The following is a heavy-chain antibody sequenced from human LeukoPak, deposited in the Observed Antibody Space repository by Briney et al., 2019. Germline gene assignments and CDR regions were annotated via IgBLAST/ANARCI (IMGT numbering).Heavy chain of an antibody. CDR3: ARDTGYLGSNYGMDV. D-gene: IGHD3-22*01. J-gene: IGHJ6*02. V-gene: IGHV4-59*01. CDR1: GGSISSYY. CDR2: IFYSGST. Sequence: SSETLSLTCTVSGGSISSYYWSWIRQPPGKGLEWIGYIFYSGSTNCNPSLKSRVTISVDTSKNQFSLNLSSVTAADTAIYYCARDTGYLGSNYGMDVWGQGTTVTVSS.